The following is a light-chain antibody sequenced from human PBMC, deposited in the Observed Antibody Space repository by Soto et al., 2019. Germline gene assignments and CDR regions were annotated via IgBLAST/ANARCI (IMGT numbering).Light chain of an antibody. CDR1: QSVGSSY. J-gene: IGKJ1*01. V-gene: IGKV3-20*01. Sequence: EIVLTQSPGTLSLSPGERATLSCRASQSVGSSYLAWYQQKPGQAPRLLIYGTSSRATGIPDRFSGSGSGTEFTLTISRLEPEDFAVYYCQQYGSSPLFGQGTKVEIK. CDR2: GTS. CDR3: QQYGSSPL.